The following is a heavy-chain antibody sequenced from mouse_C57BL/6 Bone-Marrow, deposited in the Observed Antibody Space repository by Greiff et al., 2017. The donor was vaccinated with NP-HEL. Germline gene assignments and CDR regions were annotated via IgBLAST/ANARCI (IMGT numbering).Heavy chain of an antibody. CDR1: GFTFSSYG. CDR3: ARPHYAMDY. V-gene: IGHV5-6*01. CDR2: ISSGGSYT. Sequence: VQLKESGGDLVKPGGSLKLSCAASGFTFSSYGMSWVRQTPDKRLEWVATISSGGSYTYYPDSVKGRFTISRDNAKNTLYLQMSSLKSEDTAMYYCARPHYAMDYWGQGTSVTVSS. J-gene: IGHJ4*01.